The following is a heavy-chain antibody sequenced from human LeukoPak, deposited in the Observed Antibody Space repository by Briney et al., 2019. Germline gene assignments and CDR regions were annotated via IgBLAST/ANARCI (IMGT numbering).Heavy chain of an antibody. Sequence: GGSLILSCVASGFTLATYRMHWVRHHPGKGLVWVSRINSDGRNAVYADSVKGRFTFSRDIATNTLFLQMNSVRAEDTAVYYCGREAHCGTDCSFYADYWGQGTLVTVSS. CDR1: GFTLATYR. D-gene: IGHD2-21*02. CDR3: GREAHCGTDCSFYADY. J-gene: IGHJ4*02. CDR2: INSDGRNA. V-gene: IGHV3-74*01.